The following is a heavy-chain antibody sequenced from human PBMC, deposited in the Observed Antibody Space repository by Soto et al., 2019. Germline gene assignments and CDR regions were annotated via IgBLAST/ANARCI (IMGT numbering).Heavy chain of an antibody. Sequence: GGSLRLSCAASGFTFSSYSMNWVRQAPGKGLEWVSSISSSSSYIYYADSVKGRFTISRDNAKNSLYLQMNSLRAEDTAVYYCARDFFGNPEDYESLSFDYWGQGTLVTVSS. CDR1: GFTFSSYS. CDR3: ARDFFGNPEDYESLSFDY. V-gene: IGHV3-21*01. J-gene: IGHJ4*02. CDR2: ISSSSSYI. D-gene: IGHD4-17*01.